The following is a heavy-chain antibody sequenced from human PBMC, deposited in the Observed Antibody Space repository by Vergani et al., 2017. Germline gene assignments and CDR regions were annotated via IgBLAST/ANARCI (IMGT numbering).Heavy chain of an antibody. Sequence: QVQLVQSGAEVKKPGASVKVSCKASGYTFTSYYMHWVRQAPGQGLEWMGIINPSGGSTSYAQKFQGRVTMTRDTSTSTVYMELSSLRSEDTAGYYCARDVRGGFHYYGSGSCNYWGQGTLVTVSS. D-gene: IGHD3-10*01. CDR2: INPSGGST. CDR3: ARDVRGGFHYYGSGSCNY. CDR1: GYTFTSYY. V-gene: IGHV1-46*01. J-gene: IGHJ4*02.